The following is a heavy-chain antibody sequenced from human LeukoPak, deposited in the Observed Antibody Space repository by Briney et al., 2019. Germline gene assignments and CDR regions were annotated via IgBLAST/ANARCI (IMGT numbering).Heavy chain of an antibody. CDR1: GFTFSIYW. J-gene: IGHJ3*02. Sequence: GGSLRLSCAASGFTFSIYWMHWVRQAPGKGLVWVSRINSDGSSTNYADSVKGRFTISRDNAKNSLYLQMNSLRAEDTAIYYCARDNLAAAGDDNFDIWGQGTMVTVSS. CDR2: INSDGSST. V-gene: IGHV3-74*01. D-gene: IGHD6-13*01. CDR3: ARDNLAAAGDDNFDI.